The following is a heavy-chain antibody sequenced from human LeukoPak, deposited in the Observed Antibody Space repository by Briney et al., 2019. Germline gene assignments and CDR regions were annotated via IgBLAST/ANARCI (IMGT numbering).Heavy chain of an antibody. Sequence: SETLSLTCAASGWSFSGYYWSWIRQPPGKGLEWIGEINHSGSTNYNPSLKSRVTISVDTSKNQFSLKLSSVTAADTAVYYCARGLRSSYWGQGTLVTVSS. CDR2: INHSGST. V-gene: IGHV4-34*01. CDR3: ARGLRSSY. J-gene: IGHJ4*02. CDR1: GWSFSGYY. D-gene: IGHD4-17*01.